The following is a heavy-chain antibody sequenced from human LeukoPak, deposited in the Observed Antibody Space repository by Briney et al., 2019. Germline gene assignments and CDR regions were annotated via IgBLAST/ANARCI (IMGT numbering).Heavy chain of an antibody. J-gene: IGHJ6*02. CDR3: ARGDYDILTGYYPRDGMDV. Sequence: ASVKVSCKASGYTFTSYGISWVRQAPGQGLEWMGWISAYNGNTNYAQKLQGRVTMTTDTSTSTAYMELRSLRSDDTAVYYCARGDYDILTGYYPRDGMDVWGQGTTVTVSS. CDR2: ISAYNGNT. V-gene: IGHV1-18*01. CDR1: GYTFTSYG. D-gene: IGHD3-9*01.